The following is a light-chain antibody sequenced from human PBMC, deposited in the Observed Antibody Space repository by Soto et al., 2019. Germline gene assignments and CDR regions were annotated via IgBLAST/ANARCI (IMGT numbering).Light chain of an antibody. V-gene: IGLV2-8*01. CDR1: SSDVGAYNY. Sequence: QSVLTQPPSASGSPGQSVTISCTGTSSDVGAYNYVSWYQQHPGKAPKLMIYEVSKRPSGVPDRFSGSKSGNTASLTVSGLQAEDEADYYCSSYAGRNIVVFGGGTKLTVL. J-gene: IGLJ2*01. CDR2: EVS. CDR3: SSYAGRNIVV.